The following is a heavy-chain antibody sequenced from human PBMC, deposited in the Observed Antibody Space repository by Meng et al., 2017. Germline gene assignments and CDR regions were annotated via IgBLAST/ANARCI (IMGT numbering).Heavy chain of an antibody. V-gene: IGHV3-30*01. D-gene: IGHD3-10*01. J-gene: IGHJ4*02. CDR3: ASMGY. CDR1: GGTFSSYA. Sequence: GQLVQSGAEGKKPGSSVKVSYKASGGTFSSYAMHWVRQAPGKGLEWVAVISYDGSNKYYADSVKGRFTISRDNSKNTLYLQMNSLRAEDTAVYYCASMGYWGQGTLVTVSS. CDR2: ISYDGSNK.